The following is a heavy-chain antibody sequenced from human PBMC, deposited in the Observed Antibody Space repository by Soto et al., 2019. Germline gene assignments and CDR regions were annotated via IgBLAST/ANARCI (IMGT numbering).Heavy chain of an antibody. V-gene: IGHV4-39*01. CDR2: IYYSGST. CDR1: GGSISSSSYY. Sequence: SETLSLTCTVSGGSISSSSYYWGWIRQPPGKGLEWIGSIYYSGSTYYNPSLKSRVTISVDTSKNQFSLKLSSVTAADTAVYYCAMDSEGFSTDPTEDKWGQGTLVTVSS. CDR3: AMDSEGFSTDPTEDK. J-gene: IGHJ4*02. D-gene: IGHD2-2*03.